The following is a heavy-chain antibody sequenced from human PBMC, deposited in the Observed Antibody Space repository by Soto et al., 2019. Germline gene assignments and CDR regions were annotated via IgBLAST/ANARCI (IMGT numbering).Heavy chain of an antibody. V-gene: IGHV5-51*01. Sequence: PGESVKSSCQGSGYSFSTNWMGWVRQMPGRGLEWMGVIYPGDSDTRYSPSFQGQVTISADKSISTAFLQWNSLKASDTAMYYCARQAVGCSGGSCFPDFWGQGTLVTVSS. CDR3: ARQAVGCSGGSCFPDF. CDR1: GYSFSTNW. J-gene: IGHJ4*02. D-gene: IGHD2-15*01. CDR2: IYPGDSDT.